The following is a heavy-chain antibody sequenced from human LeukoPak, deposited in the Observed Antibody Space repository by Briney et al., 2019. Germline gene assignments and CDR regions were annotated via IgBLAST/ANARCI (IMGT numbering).Heavy chain of an antibody. Sequence: SETLSLTCAVYGGSFSGYYWSWIRQPPGKGLEWIGEINHSGSTNYNPSLKSRVTISVDTSKNQFSLKLSSVTAADTAVYYCARDTYSSSLAWGQGTLVTVSS. J-gene: IGHJ5*02. CDR3: ARDTYSSSLA. CDR1: GGSFSGYY. D-gene: IGHD6-6*01. V-gene: IGHV4-34*01. CDR2: INHSGST.